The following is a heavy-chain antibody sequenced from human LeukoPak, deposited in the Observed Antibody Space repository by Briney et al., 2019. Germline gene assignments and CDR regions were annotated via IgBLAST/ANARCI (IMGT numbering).Heavy chain of an antibody. V-gene: IGHV1-46*01. CDR1: GYTFTSYY. D-gene: IGHD6-19*01. CDR3: ARHGSSGWYFGGFDY. Sequence: ASVKVSCKASGYTFTSYYMHWVRQAPGQGLEWMGIINPSGGSTSYAQKFQGRVTMTRDTSTSTVYMELSSLRSEDTAVYYCARHGSSGWYFGGFDYWGQGTLVTVSS. CDR2: INPSGGST. J-gene: IGHJ4*02.